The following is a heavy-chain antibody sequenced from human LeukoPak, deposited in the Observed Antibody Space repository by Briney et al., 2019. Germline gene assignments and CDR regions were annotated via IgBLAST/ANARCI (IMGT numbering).Heavy chain of an antibody. V-gene: IGHV3-23*01. J-gene: IGHJ4*02. CDR1: GFTFSSYA. Sequence: PGGSLRLSCAASGFTFSSYAMSWVRQAPGKGLEWVSAISGSGGSTYYADSVKGRFTISRDNSKNTLYLQMNSLRAEDTAVYYCPKDAWSHRGGLNDYWGQGTLVTVSS. CDR2: ISGSGGST. CDR3: PKDAWSHRGGLNDY. D-gene: IGHD3-16*01.